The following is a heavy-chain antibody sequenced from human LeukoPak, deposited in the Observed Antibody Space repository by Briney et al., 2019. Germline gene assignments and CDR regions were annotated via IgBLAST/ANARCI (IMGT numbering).Heavy chain of an antibody. J-gene: IGHJ4*02. Sequence: PGGSLRLSCAASGFTFSSYGMHWVRQAPGKGLEWVAVISYDGSNKYYADSVKGRFTISRDNARNSLYLQMNSLRAEDTAVYYCARGDYDFWSGGPSKFFDYWGQGTLVTVSS. D-gene: IGHD3-3*01. V-gene: IGHV3-30*03. CDR3: ARGDYDFWSGGPSKFFDY. CDR2: ISYDGSNK. CDR1: GFTFSSYG.